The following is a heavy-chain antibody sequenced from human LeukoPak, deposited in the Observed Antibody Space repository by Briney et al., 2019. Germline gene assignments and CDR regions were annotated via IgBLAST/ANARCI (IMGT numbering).Heavy chain of an antibody. J-gene: IGHJ4*02. V-gene: IGHV4-34*01. D-gene: IGHD3-10*01. CDR2: INHSGST. CDR3: ARGLKNYGSGSYYTS. CDR1: GGSFSGYY. Sequence: SETLSLTCAVYGGSFSGYYWSWIRQPPGKGLEWIGEINHSGSTNYNSSLKSRVTISVDTSKNQFSLKLSSVTAADTAVYYCARGLKNYGSGSYYTSWGQGTLVTVSS.